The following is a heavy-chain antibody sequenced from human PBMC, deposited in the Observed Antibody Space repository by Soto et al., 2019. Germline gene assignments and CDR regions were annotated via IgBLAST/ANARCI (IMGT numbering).Heavy chain of an antibody. CDR3: AKDFGAVPDYYYSMDV. Sequence: GGSLRLSCAVSGFSFDDYAMHWVRQAPGKGLEWVSGISWDSAKIVYAGSVRGRFTISRDNAKNSLYLQMNSLRPEDTALCYCAKDFGAVPDYYYSMDVWGQGTTVTVSS. CDR1: GFSFDDYA. CDR2: ISWDSAKI. D-gene: IGHD6-19*01. J-gene: IGHJ6*02. V-gene: IGHV3-9*01.